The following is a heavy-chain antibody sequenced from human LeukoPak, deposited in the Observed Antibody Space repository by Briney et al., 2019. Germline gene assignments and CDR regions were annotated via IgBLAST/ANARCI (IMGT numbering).Heavy chain of an antibody. J-gene: IGHJ4*02. CDR2: IYTSGTT. V-gene: IGHV4-4*09. D-gene: IGHD3-10*01. CDR3: ARRRDGSGSLDY. Sequence: SETLSFTCTVSGGSISSYYWSWIRQPPGKGLEWIGYIYTSGTTNYNPSLKSRVTMSVDTSKNQFSLKLSSVTAADTAVYYCARRRDGSGSLDYWGQGTLVTVSS. CDR1: GGSISSYY.